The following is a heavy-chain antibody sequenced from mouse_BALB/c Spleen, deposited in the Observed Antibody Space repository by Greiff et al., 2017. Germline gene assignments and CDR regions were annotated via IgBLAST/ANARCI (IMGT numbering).Heavy chain of an antibody. D-gene: IGHD1-1*02. CDR1: GFTFSSYT. CDR2: ISNGGGST. Sequence: EVQGVESGGGLVQPGGSLKLSCAASGFTFSSYTMSWVRQTPEKRLEWVAYISNGGGSTYYPDTVKGRFTISRDNAKNTLYLQMSSLKSEDTAMYYCARRGGNPYYYAMDYWGQGTSVTVSS. J-gene: IGHJ4*01. CDR3: ARRGGNPYYYAMDY. V-gene: IGHV5-12-2*01.